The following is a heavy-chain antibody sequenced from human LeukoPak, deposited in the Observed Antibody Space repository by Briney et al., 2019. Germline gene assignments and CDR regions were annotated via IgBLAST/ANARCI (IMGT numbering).Heavy chain of an antibody. CDR2: IKEDGSEN. CDR3: ARVGAPGAADY. V-gene: IGHV3-7*01. Sequence: GGSLRLSCEASGFTFSGFWVSWVRQAPGKGLECVAHIKEDGSENWFVDPVRGRFTISRDNAKNSLYLQMNSLRAEDTAVYYCARVGAPGAADYWGQGTLVTVSS. D-gene: IGHD2-2*01. J-gene: IGHJ4*02. CDR1: GFTFSGFW.